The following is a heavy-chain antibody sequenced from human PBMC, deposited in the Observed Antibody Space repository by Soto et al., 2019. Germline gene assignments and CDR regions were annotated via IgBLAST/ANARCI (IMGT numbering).Heavy chain of an antibody. J-gene: IGHJ6*02. CDR3: ARGNSSSWYYYYYGMDV. Sequence: SVKVSCKASGGTFSSYAISWVRQAPVQGLEWMGGIIPIFGTANYAQKFQGRVTITADKSTSTAYMELSSLRSEDTAVYYCARGNSSSWYYYYYGMDVWGQGTTVTVSS. CDR1: GGTFSSYA. CDR2: IIPIFGTA. D-gene: IGHD6-6*01. V-gene: IGHV1-69*06.